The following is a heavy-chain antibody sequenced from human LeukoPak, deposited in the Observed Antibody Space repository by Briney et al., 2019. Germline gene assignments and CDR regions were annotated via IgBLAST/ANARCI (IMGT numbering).Heavy chain of an antibody. CDR3: GRGYSSSSGVFDY. D-gene: IGHD6-6*01. CDR2: ISGSGGST. CDR1: GFTFSSYA. V-gene: IGHV3-23*01. Sequence: GGSLRLSCAASGFTFSSYAMSWVRQTPGKGLEWVSAISGSGGSTYYADSVKGRFTISRDTSENTLYLEMDDLRLDDTATYYCGRGYSSSSGVFDYWGQGTLVTVSS. J-gene: IGHJ4*02.